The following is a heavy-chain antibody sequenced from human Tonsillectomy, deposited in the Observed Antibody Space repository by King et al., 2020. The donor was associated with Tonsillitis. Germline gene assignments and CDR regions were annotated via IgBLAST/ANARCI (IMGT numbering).Heavy chain of an antibody. V-gene: IGHV3-53*04. CDR2: VYSAGSS. Sequence: VQLVESGGGLVQPGGSLRLSCAASDFAVSRNYMSWVRLAPGKGLEWVSVVYSAGSSYYAASVKGRFTISRHASKNTLYLQMNRLQREDTAVYYCATSRLRFLEWSAYGFDVWGQGTTVTVSS. D-gene: IGHD3-3*01. J-gene: IGHJ6*02. CDR3: ATSRLRFLEWSAYGFDV. CDR1: DFAVSRNY.